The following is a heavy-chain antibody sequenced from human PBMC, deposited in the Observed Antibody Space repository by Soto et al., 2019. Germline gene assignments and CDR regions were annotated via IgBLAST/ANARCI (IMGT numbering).Heavy chain of an antibody. CDR2: ISGSGGST. CDR3: AKDPYCSGGSCYSANFDY. D-gene: IGHD2-15*01. V-gene: IGHV3-23*01. Sequence: GGSLRLSCAASGFIFSSYAMSWVRQAPGKGLEWVSAISGSGGSTYYADSVKGRFTISRDNSKNTLYLQMNSLRAEDTAVYYCAKDPYCSGGSCYSANFDYWGQGTLVTVSS. J-gene: IGHJ4*02. CDR1: GFIFSSYA.